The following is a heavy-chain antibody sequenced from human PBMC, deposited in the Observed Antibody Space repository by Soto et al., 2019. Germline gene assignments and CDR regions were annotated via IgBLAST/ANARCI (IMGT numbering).Heavy chain of an antibody. CDR1: GGYISSSGYY. CDR2: IYYTGIT. Sequence: PSETLSLTCTVSGGYISSSGYYWSWIRQHPGKGLEGIGYIYYTGITNYNPSLKSRVTISVDTSKNQFSLRLSSVTAAGTAVYYCARGAHGEYSYGFDYWGQGTLVTVSS. J-gene: IGHJ4*02. CDR3: ARGAHGEYSYGFDY. D-gene: IGHD5-18*01. V-gene: IGHV4-31*03.